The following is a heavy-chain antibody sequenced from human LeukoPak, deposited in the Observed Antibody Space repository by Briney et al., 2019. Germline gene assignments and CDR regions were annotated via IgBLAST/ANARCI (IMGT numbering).Heavy chain of an antibody. CDR2: ISGSGGST. CDR1: GFIFSSYA. V-gene: IGHV3-23*01. J-gene: IGHJ1*01. D-gene: IGHD3-22*01. Sequence: GGSLRLSCAVSGFIFSSYAMSWVRQAPGKGLEWVSAISGSGGSTYYADSVKGRFTISRDNSKNTLYLQMNSLRAGDTAVYYCAKGRGMIVVPTEYFQHWGQGTLVTVSS. CDR3: AKGRGMIVVPTEYFQH.